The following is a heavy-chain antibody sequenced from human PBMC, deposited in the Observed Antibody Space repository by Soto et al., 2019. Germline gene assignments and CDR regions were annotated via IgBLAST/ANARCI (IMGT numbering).Heavy chain of an antibody. Sequence: QVQLVQSGAEVKKPGSSVKVSCKASGGTFSSYAISWVRQAPGQGLEWMGGIIPIFGTANYAQKFQGRVTIPADESTSTDYMELRSLRSEDTAVYYCAGPRDGRFWFDPWGQGTLVTVSS. CDR2: IIPIFGTA. J-gene: IGHJ5*02. D-gene: IGHD1-1*01. CDR1: GGTFSSYA. CDR3: AGPRDGRFWFDP. V-gene: IGHV1-69*01.